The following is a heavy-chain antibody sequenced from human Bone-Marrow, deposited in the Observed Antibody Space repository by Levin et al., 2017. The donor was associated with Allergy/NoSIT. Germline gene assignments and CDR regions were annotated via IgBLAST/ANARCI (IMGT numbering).Heavy chain of an antibody. Sequence: SETLSLTCTVSGSSIDNYYWSWVRQPPGKGLEWVGYIFYNGNINYNPSLKSRLILSVDTARNQFSLKLTSVTAADTAVYYCARLDYGDYFDYWGQGNLVTVSS. CDR1: GSSIDNYY. CDR2: IFYNGNI. V-gene: IGHV4-59*01. D-gene: IGHD4/OR15-4a*01. J-gene: IGHJ4*02. CDR3: ARLDYGDYFDY.